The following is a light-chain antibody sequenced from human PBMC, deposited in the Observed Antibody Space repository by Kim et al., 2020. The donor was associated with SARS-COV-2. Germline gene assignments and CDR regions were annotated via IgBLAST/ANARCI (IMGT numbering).Light chain of an antibody. J-gene: IGLJ3*02. CDR3: NSYAGSNNWV. Sequence: QSALTQPPSASGSPGQSVTISCTGTSSDVGGYNYVSWYQQHPGKAPKLMIYEVSKRPSGVPDRFSGSKSGNTASLTVSGLQAEDEADYYYNSYAGSNNWVFGGGTQLTVL. CDR1: SSDVGGYNY. CDR2: EVS. V-gene: IGLV2-8*01.